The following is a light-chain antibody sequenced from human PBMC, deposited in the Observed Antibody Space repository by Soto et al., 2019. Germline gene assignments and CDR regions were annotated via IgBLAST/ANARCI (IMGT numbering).Light chain of an antibody. CDR3: ISYTTSSTHVV. J-gene: IGLJ2*01. Sequence: QSALTQPASVSGSPGQSITISCTGTSSDVGSYNYVSWYQQYPGKAPKLMIYDVSNRHSGVSYRFSGSKSGNTASLTISGLQAEDEAEYYCISYTTSSTHVVCGGGTKLTVL. V-gene: IGLV2-14*01. CDR2: DVS. CDR1: SSDVGSYNY.